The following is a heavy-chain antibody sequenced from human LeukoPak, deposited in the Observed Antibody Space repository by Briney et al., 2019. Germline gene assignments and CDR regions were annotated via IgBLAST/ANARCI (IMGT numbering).Heavy chain of an antibody. V-gene: IGHV3-30*18. CDR3: AKDQKWAAAGYYFDS. J-gene: IGHJ4*02. CDR2: ISTDGKDK. Sequence: GGSLRLSCAASGFTFRSYGMHWVRQAPGKGLEGVTVISTDGKDKKYADSVKGRFTISRDNSKNTLDLQMNSLRAEDTAMYYCAKDQKWAAAGYYFDSWGQGTLVTVSS. CDR1: GFTFRSYG. D-gene: IGHD6-13*01.